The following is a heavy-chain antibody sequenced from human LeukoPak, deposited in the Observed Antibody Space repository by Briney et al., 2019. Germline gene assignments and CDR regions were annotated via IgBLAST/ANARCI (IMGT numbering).Heavy chain of an antibody. Sequence: GGSLRLSCAASGFTFSIYAMSWVRHAPRKGLEWVSAISGSGGSTYYADSVKGRFTISRANSKNTLYLQMNSLRAEDTAVYSCANSGRIRITMVRPDAFDIWGQGTMVTASS. D-gene: IGHD3-10*01. V-gene: IGHV3-23*01. CDR3: ANSGRIRITMVRPDAFDI. J-gene: IGHJ3*02. CDR1: GFTFSIYA. CDR2: ISGSGGST.